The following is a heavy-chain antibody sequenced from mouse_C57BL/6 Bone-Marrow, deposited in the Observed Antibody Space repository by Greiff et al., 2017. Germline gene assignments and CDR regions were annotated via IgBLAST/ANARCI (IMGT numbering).Heavy chain of an antibody. CDR3: ERGYYGSSYYAMDY. J-gene: IGHJ4*01. V-gene: IGHV1-81*01. CDR2: IYPRSGNT. D-gene: IGHD1-1*01. Sequence: QVQLQQSGAELARPGASVKLSCKASGYTFTSYGISWVKQRTGQGLEWIGEIYPRSGNTNYNEKFKGKATLTADKSSSTAYMELRSLTSEDSAVYFCERGYYGSSYYAMDYWGQGTSVTVSS. CDR1: GYTFTSYG.